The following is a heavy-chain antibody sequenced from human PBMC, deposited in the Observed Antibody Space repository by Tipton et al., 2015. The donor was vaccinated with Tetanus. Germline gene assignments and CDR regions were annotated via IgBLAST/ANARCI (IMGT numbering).Heavy chain of an antibody. J-gene: IGHJ3*01. CDR1: GGSLSSRY. CDR2: IYISGST. V-gene: IGHV4-4*07. D-gene: IGHD3-22*01. CDR3: ARDLSGFLFDALDL. Sequence: LRLSCNVSGGSLSSRYWSWIRQTAGKRLEWIGRIYISGSTDYNPSLKTRVSMSVGTSKNQFSLKLSSVTASDTAVYYCARDLSGFLFDALDLWGQGIMVTVSS.